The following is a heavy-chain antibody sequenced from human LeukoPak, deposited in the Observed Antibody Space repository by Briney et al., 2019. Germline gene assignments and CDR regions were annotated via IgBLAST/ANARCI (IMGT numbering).Heavy chain of an antibody. V-gene: IGHV3-43*01. D-gene: IGHD6-19*01. CDR2: IGRRDNNR. Sequence: PGESLRLSCAASGFTFDRYTIHWVRQAPGKGLEWVSLIGRRDNNRYYADSVRGRFTISRDNSKNSLYLQMNSLRTEDTALYYCAKEHSSVWPNLDSWGRGTLVTVSS. CDR3: AKEHSSVWPNLDS. CDR1: GFTFDRYT. J-gene: IGHJ4*02.